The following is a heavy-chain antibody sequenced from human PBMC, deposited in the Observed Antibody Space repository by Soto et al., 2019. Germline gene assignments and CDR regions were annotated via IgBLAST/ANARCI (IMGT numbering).Heavy chain of an antibody. J-gene: IGHJ4*02. CDR3: ARGDILTGYYTGPPDY. D-gene: IGHD3-9*01. V-gene: IGHV3-33*01. CDR1: GFTFSSYG. CDR2: IWYDGSNK. Sequence: LRLSCAASGFTFSSYGMHWVRQAPGKGLEWVAVIWYDGSNKYYADSVKGRFTISRDNSKNTLYLQMNSLRAEDTAVYYCARGDILTGYYTGPPDYWGQGTLVTVSS.